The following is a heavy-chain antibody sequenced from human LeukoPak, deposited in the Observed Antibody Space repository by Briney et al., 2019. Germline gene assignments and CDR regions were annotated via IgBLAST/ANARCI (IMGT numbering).Heavy chain of an antibody. D-gene: IGHD3-22*01. Sequence: GGSLGLSCAASGFTFSSYAMSWVRQAPGKGLEWVSAISGSGGSTYYADSVKGRFTISRDNSKNTLYLQMNSLRAEDTAVYYCAKGDYYYDSSGYYFDYWGQGTLVTVSS. CDR2: ISGSGGST. CDR1: GFTFSSYA. J-gene: IGHJ4*02. V-gene: IGHV3-23*01. CDR3: AKGDYYYDSSGYYFDY.